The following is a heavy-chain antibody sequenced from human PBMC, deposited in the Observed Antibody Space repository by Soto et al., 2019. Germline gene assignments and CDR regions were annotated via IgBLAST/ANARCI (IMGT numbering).Heavy chain of an antibody. CDR3: AREEWEESS. D-gene: IGHD1-26*01. CDR1: GFTFRSYV. J-gene: IGHJ5*02. Sequence: EVQLLESGGGLVQPGGSLRLSCAASGFTFRSYVMSWGRQAPGKGLEWVSGIDGSGGSTFYADSVKGRFTISRDNSKNTLYLQMNSLRAEDTAVYYCAREEWEESSWGQGTLVTVSS. V-gene: IGHV3-23*01. CDR2: IDGSGGST.